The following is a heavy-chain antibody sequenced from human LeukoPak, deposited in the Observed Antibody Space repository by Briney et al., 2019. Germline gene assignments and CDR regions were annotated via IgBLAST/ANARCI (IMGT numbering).Heavy chain of an antibody. CDR1: GGSISSGVYS. D-gene: IGHD3-9*01. J-gene: IGHJ4*02. CDR3: ARLRGRDFDWFYLRVFDY. Sequence: PSQTLSLTCAVSGGSISSGVYSWSWVRQPPGKGLEWIGYIYYGGNTYYNPSLKSRLTISLDTSNNQFSLKLSSVTAADTAVYYCARLRGRDFDWFYLRVFDYWGQGTLVTVSS. CDR2: IYYGGNT. V-gene: IGHV4-30-4*07.